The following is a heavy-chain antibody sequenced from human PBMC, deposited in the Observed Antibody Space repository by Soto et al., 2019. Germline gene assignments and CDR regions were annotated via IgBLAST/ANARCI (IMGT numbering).Heavy chain of an antibody. CDR1: GGSISSGGYY. D-gene: IGHD2-21*02. Sequence: QVQLQESGPGLVKPSQTLSLTCTVSGGSISSGGYYWSWIRQHPEKDLEWIGYIDYSGSTYYNPSLKSRVTLSVETSKHQCSRKLSSVTAADTAVYYCARDLGDNTDVGACDIWGQGTMVTVSS. V-gene: IGHV4-31*03. J-gene: IGHJ3*02. CDR3: ARDLGDNTDVGACDI. CDR2: IDYSGST.